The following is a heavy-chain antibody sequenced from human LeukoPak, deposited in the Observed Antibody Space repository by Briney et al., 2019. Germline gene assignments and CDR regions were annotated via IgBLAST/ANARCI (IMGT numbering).Heavy chain of an antibody. CDR2: ISGSSGST. CDR1: GFTFSSYA. V-gene: IGHV3-23*01. J-gene: IGHJ4*02. CDR3: AKDKYGDYGLDY. D-gene: IGHD4-17*01. Sequence: PGGSLRLSCAASGFTFSSYAMSWVRQAPGKGLEWVSAISGSSGSTYYADSVKGRFTISRDNSKNTLYLQMNSLRAEDTAVYYCAKDKYGDYGLDYWGQGTLVTVSS.